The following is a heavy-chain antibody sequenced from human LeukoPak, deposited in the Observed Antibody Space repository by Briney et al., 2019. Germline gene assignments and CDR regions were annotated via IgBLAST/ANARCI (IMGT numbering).Heavy chain of an antibody. D-gene: IGHD4-17*01. CDR1: GYTFTSYG. CDR3: ATGAQSGDLGY. Sequence: ASVKVSCKASGYTFTSYGISWVRQAPGQGLEWMGWISAYNGNTNYAQKFQGRVTMTEDTSTDTAYMELSSLRSEDTAVYYCATGAQSGDLGYWGQGTLVTVSS. J-gene: IGHJ4*02. CDR2: ISAYNGNT. V-gene: IGHV1-18*01.